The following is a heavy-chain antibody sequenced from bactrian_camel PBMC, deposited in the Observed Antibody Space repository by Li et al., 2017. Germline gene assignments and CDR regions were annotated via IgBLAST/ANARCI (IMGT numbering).Heavy chain of an antibody. D-gene: IGHD5*01. CDR2: IYPSGGST. CDR1: GMFALRRC. Sequence: DVQLVESGGGSVQAGGSLRLSCVASGMFALRRCLGWFRQAPGQEREGVAGIYPSGGSTVYAETVKGRFTISTDNGKNIMYLEMNSLKPEDSAVYYCESWLWPASCPSLSPSTFGYWGQGTQVTVSS. V-gene: IGHV3S40*01. CDR3: ESWLWPASCPSLSPSTFGY. J-gene: IGHJ6*01.